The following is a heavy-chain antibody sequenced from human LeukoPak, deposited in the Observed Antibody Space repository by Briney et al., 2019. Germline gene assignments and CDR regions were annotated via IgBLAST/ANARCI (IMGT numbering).Heavy chain of an antibody. D-gene: IGHD6-13*01. CDR2: ISSSGSTI. J-gene: IGHJ4*02. CDR3: ASTPPSYSSSFIPDY. CDR1: GFTFSSYE. V-gene: IGHV3-48*03. Sequence: AGSLRLSCAASGFTFSSYEMNWVRQAPGKGLEWVSYISSSGSTIYYADSEKGRFTISRDNAKNSLYLQMNSLRAEDTAVYYCASTPPSYSSSFIPDYWGQGTLVTVSS.